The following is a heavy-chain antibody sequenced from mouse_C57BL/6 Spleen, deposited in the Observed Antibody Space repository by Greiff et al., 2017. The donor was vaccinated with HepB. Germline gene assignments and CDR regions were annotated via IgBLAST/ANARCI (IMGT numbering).Heavy chain of an antibody. Sequence: EVQLVESGGGLVQPGGSLKLSCAASGFTFSDYYMYWVRQTPEKRLEWVAYISNGGGSTYYPDTVKGRFTISRDNAKNTLYLQMSRLKSEDTAMYYCGRLYDGYHERWFAYWGQGTLVTVSA. J-gene: IGHJ3*01. CDR1: GFTFSDYY. V-gene: IGHV5-12*01. CDR3: GRLYDGYHERWFAY. CDR2: ISNGGGST. D-gene: IGHD2-3*01.